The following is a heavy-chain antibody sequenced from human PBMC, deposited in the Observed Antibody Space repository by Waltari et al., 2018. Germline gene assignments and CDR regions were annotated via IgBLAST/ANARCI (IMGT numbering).Heavy chain of an antibody. Sequence: QVQLVQSGAEVKKPGSSVKVSCKASGGTFSSYAISWVRQAPGQGLEWMGRIIPIFGTANYAQKFQGRVTITADKSTSTAYMELSSLRSEDTAVYYCARGYCSSTSCYTGIVGGWFDPWGQGTLVTVSS. D-gene: IGHD2-2*02. V-gene: IGHV1-69*13. CDR2: IIPIFGTA. J-gene: IGHJ5*02. CDR1: GGTFSSYA. CDR3: ARGYCSSTSCYTGIVGGWFDP.